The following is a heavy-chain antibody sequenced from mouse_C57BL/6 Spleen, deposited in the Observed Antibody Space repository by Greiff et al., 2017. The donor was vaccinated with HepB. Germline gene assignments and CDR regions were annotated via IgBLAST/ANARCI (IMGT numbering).Heavy chain of an antibody. CDR3: ARGKDYGSSYGFAY. J-gene: IGHJ3*01. CDR2: IHPNSGST. CDR1: GYTFTSYW. V-gene: IGHV1-64*01. Sequence: VQLQQPGAELVKPGASVKLSCKASGYTFTSYWMHWVKQRPGQGLEWIGMIHPNSGSTNYNEKFKSKATLTVDKSSSTAYMQLSSLTSEDSAVYYCARGKDYGSSYGFAYWGQGTLVTVSA. D-gene: IGHD1-1*01.